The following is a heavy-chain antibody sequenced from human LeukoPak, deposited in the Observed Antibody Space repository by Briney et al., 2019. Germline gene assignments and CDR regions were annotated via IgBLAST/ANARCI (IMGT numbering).Heavy chain of an antibody. CDR1: GGSFSGYY. Sequence: SETLSLTCAVYGGSFSGYYWSWIRQPPGKGLEWIGEINHSGSTNYNPSLKSRVTISVDTSKNQFSLKLSSLTAADTAVCYCARGPFRGTMIVVVTVGGFDYWGQGTLVTVSS. CDR3: ARGPFRGTMIVVVTVGGFDY. D-gene: IGHD3-22*01. J-gene: IGHJ4*02. V-gene: IGHV4-34*01. CDR2: INHSGST.